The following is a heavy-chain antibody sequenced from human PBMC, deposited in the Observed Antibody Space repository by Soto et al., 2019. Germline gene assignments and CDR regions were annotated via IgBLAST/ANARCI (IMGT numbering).Heavy chain of an antibody. CDR3: ARDKRSVVVVPVDVMDV. J-gene: IGHJ6*04. V-gene: IGHV3-21*01. Sequence: GGSLRLSCAASGFTFSSYSMNWVRQAPGKGLEWVSSISSSSSYLYYADSVKGRFTISRDNAKNSLYLQMNSLRAEDTAVYYCARDKRSVVVVPVDVMDVWGKGTTVTVSS. CDR1: GFTFSSYS. D-gene: IGHD2-2*01. CDR2: ISSSSSYL.